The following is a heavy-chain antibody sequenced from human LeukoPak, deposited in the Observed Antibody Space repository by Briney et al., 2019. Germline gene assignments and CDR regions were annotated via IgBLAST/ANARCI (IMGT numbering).Heavy chain of an antibody. D-gene: IGHD4-17*01. CDR1: GYTFTNYA. CDR3: ARDNPTSPNPSHYGDYVPFDY. CDR2: ISTYIANT. J-gene: IGHJ4*02. Sequence: ASVKVSCKASGYTFTNYAITWVRQAPGQGLEWMGWISTYIANTKYAQNFQGRVTVTTDTSTSTAYMELRNLRSDDTAMYYCARDNPTSPNPSHYGDYVPFDYWGQGTLVTVSS. V-gene: IGHV1-18*01.